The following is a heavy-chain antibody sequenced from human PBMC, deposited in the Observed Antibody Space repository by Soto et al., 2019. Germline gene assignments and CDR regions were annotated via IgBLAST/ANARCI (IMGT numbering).Heavy chain of an antibody. CDR2: ISGIGHST. CDR3: AKRIMATIGHFDS. J-gene: IGHJ4*02. V-gene: IGHV3-23*01. D-gene: IGHD5-12*01. Sequence: PGGSLRLSCAASGFTFSSYAMSWVRQAPGKGLEWVSAISGIGHSTYYADSVKGRFTISRDNSKNTLYLQMNSLRAEDTAVYYCAKRIMATIGHFDSWGQGTMVTVYS. CDR1: GFTFSSYA.